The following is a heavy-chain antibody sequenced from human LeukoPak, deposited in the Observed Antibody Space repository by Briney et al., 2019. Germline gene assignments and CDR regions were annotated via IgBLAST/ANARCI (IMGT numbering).Heavy chain of an antibody. Sequence: GGSLRLSCAASGFTFSTYAMSWVRQAPGKGLEWVSAISGSGGSTYYADSVKGRFTISRDNSKNTLYLQMNSLRAEDTAVYYCAKEAAYDFWSGYSIYYYYYYMDVWGKGTTVTVSS. V-gene: IGHV3-23*01. CDR1: GFTFSTYA. J-gene: IGHJ6*03. CDR3: AKEAAYDFWSGYSIYYYYYYMDV. CDR2: ISGSGGST. D-gene: IGHD3-3*01.